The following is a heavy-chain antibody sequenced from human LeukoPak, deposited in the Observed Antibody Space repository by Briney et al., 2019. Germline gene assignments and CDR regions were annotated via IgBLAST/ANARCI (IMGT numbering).Heavy chain of an antibody. CDR3: ARRDPHCYDSSPRGSYDI. Sequence: GESLKISCKASGYSFTSYWIAWVRQMPGKGLEWMGIIYPGDSDTRYSPSLAGQVTISADKSVSTAYLQWSSLKASDTAMYYCARRDPHCYDSSPRGSYDIWGQGTMVTVSP. D-gene: IGHD3-22*01. CDR1: GYSFTSYW. J-gene: IGHJ3*02. CDR2: IYPGDSDT. V-gene: IGHV5-51*01.